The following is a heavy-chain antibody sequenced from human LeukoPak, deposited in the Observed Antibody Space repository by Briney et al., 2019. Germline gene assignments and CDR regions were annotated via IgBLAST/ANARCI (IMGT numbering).Heavy chain of an antibody. V-gene: IGHV1-18*01. CDR1: GYTFTSYG. J-gene: IGHJ6*03. D-gene: IGHD3-16*01. CDR3: ARDSRLISFGGVIRKYYMDV. CDR2: ISAYNGNT. Sequence: ASVKVSCKASGYTFTSYGISWVRQAPGQGLEWMGWISAYNGNTNYAQKLQGRVTMTTDTSTSTAYMELRSLRSDDTAVYYCARDSRLISFGGVIRKYYMDVWGKGTTVTVSS.